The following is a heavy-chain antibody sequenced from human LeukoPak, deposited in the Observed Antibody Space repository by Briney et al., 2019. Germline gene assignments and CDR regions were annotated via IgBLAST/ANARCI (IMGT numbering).Heavy chain of an antibody. CDR1: GYTFTGYY. CDR3: ARGRPTTSIAAAGVNWFDP. J-gene: IGHJ5*02. Sequence: ASVKVSCRASGYTFTGYYMHWMRQAPGQGLEWMGWINPSTGGTNYAQKFQGRVTMTRDTSITTAYMELTSLRSEDTAVYYCARGRPTTSIAAAGVNWFDPWGQGTLVTVSS. D-gene: IGHD6-13*01. V-gene: IGHV1-2*02. CDR2: INPSTGGT.